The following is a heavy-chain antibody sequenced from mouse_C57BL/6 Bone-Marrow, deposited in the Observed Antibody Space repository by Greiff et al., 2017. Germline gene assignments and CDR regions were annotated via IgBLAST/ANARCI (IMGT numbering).Heavy chain of an antibody. CDR3: ARIPYDGYCFDY. CDR1: GYTFTSYW. Sequence: VQLQESGAELVKPGASVKLSCKASGYTFTSYWMHWVKQRPGQGLEWIGMIHPNSGSTNYNEKFKSKATLTVDKSSSTAYMQLSSLTSEDSAVYYCARIPYDGYCFDYWGQGTTLTVSS. CDR2: IHPNSGST. J-gene: IGHJ2*01. D-gene: IGHD2-3*01. V-gene: IGHV1-64*01.